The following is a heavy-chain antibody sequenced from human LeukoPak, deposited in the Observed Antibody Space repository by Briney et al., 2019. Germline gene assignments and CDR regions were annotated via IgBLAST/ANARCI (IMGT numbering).Heavy chain of an antibody. CDR3: AREYSSNSYYFDY. CDR2: IYSGGST. V-gene: IGHV3-53*01. Sequence: PGGSLRLSCAASGFTVSSNYMSWVRQAPGKGLEWVSVIYSGGSTYYADSVKGRFTISRDNSKNTLYFQMNSLRAEDTAVYYCAREYSSNSYYFDYWGQGTLVTVSS. J-gene: IGHJ4*02. D-gene: IGHD6-13*01. CDR1: GFTVSSNY.